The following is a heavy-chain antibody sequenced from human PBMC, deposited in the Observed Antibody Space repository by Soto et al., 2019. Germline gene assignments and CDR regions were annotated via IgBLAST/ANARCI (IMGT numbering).Heavy chain of an antibody. CDR3: ARHIDSFLVVVPAGWGYFDY. CDR2: IYYSGST. J-gene: IGHJ4*02. CDR1: GGSISSSSYY. D-gene: IGHD2-2*01. V-gene: IGHV4-39*01. Sequence: QLQLQESGPGLVKPSETLSLTCTVSGGSISSSSYYRGWIRQPPGKGLEWIGSIYYSGSTYYNPSLKGRVIISVDTSDNQYSHKLSSVPAADTAVYYCARHIDSFLVVVPAGWGYFDYWGQGTLVTVSS.